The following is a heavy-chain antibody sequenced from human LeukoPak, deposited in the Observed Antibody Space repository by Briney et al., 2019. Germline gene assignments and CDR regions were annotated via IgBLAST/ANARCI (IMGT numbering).Heavy chain of an antibody. CDR3: ARDAGYCSGGSCYPGQFDY. Sequence: GGSLRLSCAASGFTFSSYGMHWVRQAPGKGLEWVAVISYDGSNKYYADSVKGRFTISRDNSKNTLYLQMNSLRAEDTAVYYCARDAGYCSGGSCYPGQFDYWGQGTLVTVSS. D-gene: IGHD2-15*01. CDR2: ISYDGSNK. CDR1: GFTFSSYG. J-gene: IGHJ4*02. V-gene: IGHV3-30*03.